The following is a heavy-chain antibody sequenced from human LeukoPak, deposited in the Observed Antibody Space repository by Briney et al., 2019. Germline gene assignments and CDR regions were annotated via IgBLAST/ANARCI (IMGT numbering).Heavy chain of an antibody. CDR2: ISGSGSST. J-gene: IGHJ4*02. V-gene: IGHV3-23*01. D-gene: IGHD6-13*01. Sequence: PGGSLRLSCAASVFTFSSFGISWVSQAPGKGLEWVSSISGSGSSTYYADSVEGQFTLSRDNSKNTVYLQKNSLRAHDTAVYYCAKDSTYSNTWYYFDYWGRGTLVSVSS. CDR3: AKDSTYSNTWYYFDY. CDR1: VFTFSSFG.